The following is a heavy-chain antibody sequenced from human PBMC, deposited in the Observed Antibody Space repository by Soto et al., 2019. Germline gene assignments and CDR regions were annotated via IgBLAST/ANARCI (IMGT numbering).Heavy chain of an antibody. CDR1: GYTFTSYD. CDR3: VTRGLSRSWGYWYFHH. D-gene: IGHD6-13*01. J-gene: IGHJ2*01. V-gene: IGHV1-8*01. CDR2: MNANSGYT. Sequence: QVQLVQSGAEVKKPGASVKVSCKASGYTFTSYDINWVRQATGQGLEWMGWMNANSGYTGYAQKFRGRVTMASNNPINSAYMALSTLTPEDTAVYYYVTRGLSRSWGYWYFHHPGRGTLVTVSS.